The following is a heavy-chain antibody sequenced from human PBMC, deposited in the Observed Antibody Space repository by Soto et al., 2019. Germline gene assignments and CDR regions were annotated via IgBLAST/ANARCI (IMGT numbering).Heavy chain of an antibody. J-gene: IGHJ5*01. CDR3: AKGRLAVGSDWFDS. CDR1: GFTFSSYA. CDR2: ISGSGGST. Sequence: GGSLRLSCAASGFTFSSYAMSWVRQAPGKGLELVSAISGSGGSTYYADSVKGRFTISRDNSKNTVYLHMRSLTDEDTALYYCAKGRLAVGSDWFDSWGPGTLVTVSS. D-gene: IGHD1-26*01. V-gene: IGHV3-23*01.